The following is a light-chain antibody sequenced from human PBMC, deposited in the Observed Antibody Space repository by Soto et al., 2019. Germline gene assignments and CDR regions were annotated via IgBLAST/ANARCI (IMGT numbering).Light chain of an antibody. CDR3: QKYHNWPIN. J-gene: IGKJ5*01. V-gene: IGKV1-5*03. CDR2: KAS. Sequence: DIQMTQSPSTLSGPVGYRVTITCRSSQTISSWLAWYQQKPGKAPKLLIYKASTLESGVPSNFSGSGSGTEFTLTINSLQPEDFAVYYCQKYHNWPINFGQGTRLEIK. CDR1: QTISSW.